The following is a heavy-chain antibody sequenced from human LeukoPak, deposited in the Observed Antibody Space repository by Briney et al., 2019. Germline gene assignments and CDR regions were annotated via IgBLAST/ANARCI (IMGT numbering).Heavy chain of an antibody. Sequence: SSETLSLTCTVSGGSISSYYWSWIRQPPGKGLEWIGYIYYSGSTNYNPSLKSRVTISVDTSKNQFSLKLGSVTAADTAVYYCARSSTHTIRTSPQSYYYYMDVWGKGTTVTVSS. CDR1: GGSISSYY. J-gene: IGHJ6*03. D-gene: IGHD2-21*01. CDR2: IYYSGST. CDR3: ARSSTHTIRTSPQSYYYYMDV. V-gene: IGHV4-59*08.